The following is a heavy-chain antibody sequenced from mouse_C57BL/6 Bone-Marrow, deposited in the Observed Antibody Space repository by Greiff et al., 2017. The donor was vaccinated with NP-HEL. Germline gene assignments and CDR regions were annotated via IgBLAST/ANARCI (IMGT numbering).Heavy chain of an antibody. CDR2: ISGGGGNT. V-gene: IGHV5-9*01. Sequence: EVKLMESGGGLVKPGGSLKLSCAASGFTFSSYTMSWVRQTPEKRLEWVATISGGGGNTYYPGSVKGRFTISRDNAKNTLYLQMSSLRSEDTALYYCARHRNWAWFAYWGQGTLVTVSA. D-gene: IGHD4-1*01. CDR1: GFTFSSYT. J-gene: IGHJ3*01. CDR3: ARHRNWAWFAY.